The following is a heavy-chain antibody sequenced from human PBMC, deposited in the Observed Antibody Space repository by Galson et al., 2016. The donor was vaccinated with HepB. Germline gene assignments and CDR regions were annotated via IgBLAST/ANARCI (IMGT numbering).Heavy chain of an antibody. CDR3: AKPLSQMWLGFDS. D-gene: IGHD5-18*01. Sequence: SLRLSCAASGFDFSYYAMAWVRQAPGKGLQWVATVSITGQTTYYADFVKGRFTITRDTSKNAVYLQMHRLTAEDTAIYYCAKPLSQMWLGFDSWGQGALVTVSS. CDR2: VSITGQTT. J-gene: IGHJ4*02. V-gene: IGHV3-23*01. CDR1: GFDFSYYA.